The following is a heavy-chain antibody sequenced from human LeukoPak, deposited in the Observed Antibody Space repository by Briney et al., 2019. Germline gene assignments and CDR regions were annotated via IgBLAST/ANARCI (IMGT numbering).Heavy chain of an antibody. Sequence: SETLSLTCNVSDFSISSGYYWGWIRQPPGKGLEWIGYIYYSGSTNYNPSLKSRVTISVDTSKNQFSLKLSSVTAADTAVYYCARVSYVDTAMVTGFDYWGQGTLVTVSS. CDR3: ARVSYVDTAMVTGFDY. D-gene: IGHD5-18*01. CDR2: IYYSGST. V-gene: IGHV4-61*01. CDR1: DFSISSGYY. J-gene: IGHJ4*02.